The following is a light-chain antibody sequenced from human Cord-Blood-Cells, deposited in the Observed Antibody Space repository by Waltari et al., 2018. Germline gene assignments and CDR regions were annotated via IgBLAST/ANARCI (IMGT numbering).Light chain of an antibody. Sequence: QSVLSQPTSVSAAPGQKSPISCSGSSSNIGTNYVSWSQQRPGTAPKLLIYDNNKRPSGIPDRFSGSKSGTSATLGITGLQTGDEADYYCGTWDSSLSAWVFGGGTKLTVL. J-gene: IGLJ3*02. CDR2: DNN. V-gene: IGLV1-51*01. CDR3: GTWDSSLSAWV. CDR1: SSNIGTNY.